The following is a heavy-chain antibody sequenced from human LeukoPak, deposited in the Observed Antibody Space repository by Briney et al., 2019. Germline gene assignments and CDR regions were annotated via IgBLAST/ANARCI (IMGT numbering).Heavy chain of an antibody. CDR1: GFTFSSYA. CDR2: ISGSGGST. V-gene: IGHV3-23*01. Sequence: GGSLRLSCAASGFTFSSYAMSWVRQAPGKGLEWVSAISGSGGSTYYADSVKGRFTISRDNSKNTLYLQMNSLRAEDTAVYYCAKASQRGIVVVPAARFDPWGQGTLVTVSS. J-gene: IGHJ5*02. D-gene: IGHD2-2*01. CDR3: AKASQRGIVVVPAARFDP.